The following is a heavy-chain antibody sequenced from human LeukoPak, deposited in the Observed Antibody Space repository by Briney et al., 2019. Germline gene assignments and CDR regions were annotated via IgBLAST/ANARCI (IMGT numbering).Heavy chain of an antibody. CDR2: ISGSGGTT. V-gene: IGHV3-23*01. D-gene: IGHD3-22*01. J-gene: IGHJ4*02. Sequence: GGSLRLSCAASGFTFSSYAMSWVRQAPGKGLEWVSSISGSGGTTYYADSVRGQFTISRDDSKNTLYLQMNSLRAEDTAVYYCAKGITMIVVVYPDWGQGTLVTVSS. CDR1: GFTFSSYA. CDR3: AKGITMIVVVYPD.